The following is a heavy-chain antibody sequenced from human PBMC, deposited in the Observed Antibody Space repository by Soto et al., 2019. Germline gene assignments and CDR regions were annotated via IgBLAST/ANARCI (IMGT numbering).Heavy chain of an antibody. CDR2: VAHDGTSK. CDR1: GFSFSDHA. CDR3: ARDNSITAIVADIDI. D-gene: IGHD2-21*01. Sequence: LRLSCAASGFSFSDHAMHWVRRAPGKGLEWVALVAHDGTSKYYAGSVKGRFTISSDKSSNTLFLQMDSLDTEDTAVYYCARDNSITAIVADIDIWGRGTLVTVSS. J-gene: IGHJ4*02. V-gene: IGHV3-30-3*01.